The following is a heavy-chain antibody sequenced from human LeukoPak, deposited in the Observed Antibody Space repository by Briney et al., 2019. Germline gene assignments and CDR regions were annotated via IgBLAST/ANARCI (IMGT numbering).Heavy chain of an antibody. D-gene: IGHD1-26*01. CDR1: GYTFTSYG. V-gene: IGHV1-18*01. J-gene: IGHJ5*02. Sequence: ASVKVSCKASGYTFTSYGINWVRQAPGQGLEWMGWISAYNGNTNYAQKLQGRVTMTTDTSTSTAYMELRSLRSDDTAVYYCARPGWGSYEGNWFDPWGQGTLVTVSS. CDR2: ISAYNGNT. CDR3: ARPGWGSYEGNWFDP.